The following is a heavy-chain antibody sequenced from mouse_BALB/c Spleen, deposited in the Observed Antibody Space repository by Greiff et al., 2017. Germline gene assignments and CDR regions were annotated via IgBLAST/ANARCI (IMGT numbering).Heavy chain of an antibody. V-gene: IGHV5-6*01. CDR3: ARHETTVVATDRYFDY. D-gene: IGHD1-1*01. CDR1: GFTFSSYG. J-gene: IGHJ2*01. Sequence: EVQLQQSGGDLVKPGGSLKLSCAASGFTFSSYGMSWVRQTPDKRLEWVATISSGGSYTYYPDSVKGRFTISSDNAKNTLYLQMSSLKSEATAMYYCARHETTVVATDRYFDYWGQGTTLTVSS. CDR2: ISSGGSYT.